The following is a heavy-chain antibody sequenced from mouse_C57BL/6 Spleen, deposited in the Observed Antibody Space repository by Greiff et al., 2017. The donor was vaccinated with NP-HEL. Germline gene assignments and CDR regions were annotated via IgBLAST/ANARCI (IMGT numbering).Heavy chain of an antibody. CDR1: GYTFTSYW. D-gene: IGHD3-2*02. V-gene: IGHV1-52*01. Sequence: VQLQQPGAELARPGSSVKLSCKASGYTFTSYWMHWVKQRPIQSLEWIGNIDPSDSETHYNQKFKDKATLTVDKSSSTAYMQLISLTSQYSSVSYFASGAQATHYFCYWGQCTTLTVSS. J-gene: IGHJ2*01. CDR3: ASGAQATHYFCY. CDR2: IDPSDSET.